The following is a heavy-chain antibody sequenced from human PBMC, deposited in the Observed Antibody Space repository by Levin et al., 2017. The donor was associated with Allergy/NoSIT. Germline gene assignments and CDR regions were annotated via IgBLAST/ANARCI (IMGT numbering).Heavy chain of an antibody. J-gene: IGHJ5*02. CDR3: AKVPPWTDSSGYYGS. CDR1: GFTFSNYG. D-gene: IGHD3-22*01. CDR2: ISYDGSNK. Sequence: GGSLRLSCAASGFTFSNYGMHWVRQAPGKGLEWVAVISYDGSNKYYADSVKGRFTISRDNSKNTLYLQMNSLRPEDTAVYYCAKVPPWTDSSGYYGSWGQGTLVTVSS. V-gene: IGHV3-30*18.